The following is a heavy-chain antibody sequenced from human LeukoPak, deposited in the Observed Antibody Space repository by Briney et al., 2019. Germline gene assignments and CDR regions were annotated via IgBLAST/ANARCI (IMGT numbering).Heavy chain of an antibody. CDR2: MNPNSGNT. J-gene: IGHJ3*02. CDR1: GYTFTSYD. Sequence: ASVKVSCTASGYTFTSYDINWVRQATGQGLEWMGWMNPNSGNTGYAQKFQGRVTITRNTSISTAYMELSSLRSEDTAVYYCARDYYDSSGWGNDAFDIWGQGTMVTVSS. V-gene: IGHV1-8*03. CDR3: ARDYYDSSGWGNDAFDI. D-gene: IGHD3-22*01.